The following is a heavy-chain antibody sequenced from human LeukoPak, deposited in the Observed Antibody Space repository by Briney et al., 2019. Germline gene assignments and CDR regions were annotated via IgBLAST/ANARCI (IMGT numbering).Heavy chain of an antibody. D-gene: IGHD2-21*02. CDR3: AKERLAYCGGDCYEDY. V-gene: IGHV3-48*03. CDR2: ISSSGSTI. Sequence: GGSLRLSCAASGFTFSSYEMNWVRQAPGKGLEWVSYISSSGSTIYYADSVKGRFTISRDNAKNSLYLQMNSLRAEDTAVYYCAKERLAYCGGDCYEDYWGQGTLVTVSS. J-gene: IGHJ4*02. CDR1: GFTFSSYE.